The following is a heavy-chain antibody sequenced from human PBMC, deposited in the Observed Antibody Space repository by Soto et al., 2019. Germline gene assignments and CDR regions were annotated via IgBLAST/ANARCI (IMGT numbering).Heavy chain of an antibody. V-gene: IGHV4-34*01. CDR2: IKHSGST. CDR3: ARGSRTTVDHYYYYYGMDV. D-gene: IGHD4-17*01. CDR1: GGSFSGYY. J-gene: IGHJ6*02. Sequence: QVQLQQWGAGLLKPSETLSLTCAVYGGSFSGYYWSWIRQPPGKGLEWIGEIKHSGSTNYNPSLKRRVTISVDTSKNQFSLKLSSVTAADTAVYYCARGSRTTVDHYYYYYGMDVWGQGTTVTVSS.